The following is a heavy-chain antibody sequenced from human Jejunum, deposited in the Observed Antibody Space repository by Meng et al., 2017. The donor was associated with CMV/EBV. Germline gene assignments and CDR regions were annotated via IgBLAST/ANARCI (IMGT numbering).Heavy chain of an antibody. J-gene: IGHJ6*02. V-gene: IGHV3-20*03. D-gene: IGHD3-16*01. CDR3: ARVGGNYYYYGMDV. CDR2: VNWNGDNT. CDR1: FTFDDYG. Sequence: FTFDDYGMSWVRQVPGKGLEWVSGVNWNGDNTGYAGSVRGRFTISRDSAKNCTYLQMNSLRVEDTALYYCARVGGNYYYYGMDVWGQGTTVTVSS.